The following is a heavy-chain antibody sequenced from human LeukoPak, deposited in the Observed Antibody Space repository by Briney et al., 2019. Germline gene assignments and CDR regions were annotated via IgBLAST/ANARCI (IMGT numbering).Heavy chain of an antibody. V-gene: IGHV1-2*02. CDR3: ARDRGLVVAAYNFDY. J-gene: IGHJ4*02. CDR1: GYTFTGYY. CDR2: INPNSGGT. D-gene: IGHD2-15*01. Sequence: ASVKVSCKASGYTFTGYYMHWVRQAPGQGLEWMGWINPNSGGTNYAQKFRGRVTMTRDTSISTAYMELSRLRSDDTAVYYCARDRGLVVAAYNFDYWGQGTLVTVSS.